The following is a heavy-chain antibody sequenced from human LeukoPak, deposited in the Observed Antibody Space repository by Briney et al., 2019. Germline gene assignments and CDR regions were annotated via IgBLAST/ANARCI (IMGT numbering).Heavy chain of an antibody. CDR1: GFTFSSYA. CDR2: ISNNGGYT. V-gene: IGHV3-23*01. CDR3: AKQLGYCSDGSCYFPY. Sequence: PGGSLRLSCAASGFTFSSYAMSWVRQAPGKGLEWVSVISNNGGYTYYADSVQGRFTISRDNSKSTLCLQMNSLRAEDTAVYYCAKQLGYCSDGSCYFPYWGQGTLVTVSS. J-gene: IGHJ4*02. D-gene: IGHD2-15*01.